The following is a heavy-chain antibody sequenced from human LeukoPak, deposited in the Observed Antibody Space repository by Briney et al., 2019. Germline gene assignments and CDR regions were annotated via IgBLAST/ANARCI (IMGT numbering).Heavy chain of an antibody. V-gene: IGHV3-21*01. CDR3: ARGLVRGVIPTPWFDP. CDR2: ISSSSRYI. Sequence: GGSLRLSCAASGFTFSSYCMTWVRQAPGKGLEWVSSISSSSRYISYADSVKGRFPISRDNAKNSLYLQMNSLRAEDTAVYYCARGLVRGVIPTPWFDPWGQGTLVTVSS. CDR1: GFTFSSYC. D-gene: IGHD3-10*01. J-gene: IGHJ5*02.